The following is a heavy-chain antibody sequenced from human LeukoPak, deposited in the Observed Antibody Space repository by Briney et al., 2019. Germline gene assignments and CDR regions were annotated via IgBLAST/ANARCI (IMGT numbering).Heavy chain of an antibody. J-gene: IGHJ4*02. CDR1: GSTFDDYA. Sequence: GGSLRLSCAAPGSTFDDYAMHWVRQAPGKGLEWVSGISWNSGSIGYADSVKGRFTISRDNAKNSLYLQMNSLRAEDMALYYCAKDIDSGFSGTPCYFDYWGQGTLVTVSS. CDR3: AKDIDSGFSGTPCYFDY. V-gene: IGHV3-9*03. D-gene: IGHD2/OR15-2a*01. CDR2: ISWNSGSI.